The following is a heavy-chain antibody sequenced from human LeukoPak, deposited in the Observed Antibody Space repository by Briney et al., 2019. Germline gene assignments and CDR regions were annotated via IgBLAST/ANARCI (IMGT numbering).Heavy chain of an antibody. D-gene: IGHD3-22*01. V-gene: IGHV3-30*04. J-gene: IGHJ4*02. CDR1: GFTFSDYS. Sequence: PGGSLRLSCAASGFTFSDYSMHWVRQAPGMGLEWVAVTSHDGSNEYYADSVKGRFTISRDNSKNTLYLQMNSLKAEDTAVYYCARDTDYDGGLDYWGQGTLVTVSS. CDR3: ARDTDYDGGLDY. CDR2: TSHDGSNE.